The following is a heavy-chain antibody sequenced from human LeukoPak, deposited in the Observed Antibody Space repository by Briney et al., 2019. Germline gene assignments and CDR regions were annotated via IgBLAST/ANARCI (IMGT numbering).Heavy chain of an antibody. J-gene: IGHJ5*02. CDR1: GGSISSYY. CDR2: IYYSGST. V-gene: IGHV4-59*12. CDR3: ARHSSSWSYNWFDP. Sequence: SETLSLTCTVSGGSISSYYWSWIRQPPGKGLEWIGYIYYSGSTDYKPSLKSRVTISVDTSKNQFSLKLSSVTAADTAVYYCARHSSSWSYNWFDPWGQGTLVTVSS. D-gene: IGHD6-13*01.